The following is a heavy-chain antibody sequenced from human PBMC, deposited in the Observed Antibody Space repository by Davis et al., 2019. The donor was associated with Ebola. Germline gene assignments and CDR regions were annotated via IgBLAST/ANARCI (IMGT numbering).Heavy chain of an antibody. CDR3: ARERGLTGTTRRFDY. CDR2: IYYSGST. D-gene: IGHD1-7*01. CDR1: GGSISSSSYY. V-gene: IGHV4-39*07. J-gene: IGHJ4*02. Sequence: GSLRLSCTVSGGSISSSSYYWGWIRQPPGKGLEWIGSIYYSGSTYYNPSLKSRVTISVDTSKNQFSLKLSSVTAADTAVYYCARERGLTGTTRRFDYWGQGTLVTVSS.